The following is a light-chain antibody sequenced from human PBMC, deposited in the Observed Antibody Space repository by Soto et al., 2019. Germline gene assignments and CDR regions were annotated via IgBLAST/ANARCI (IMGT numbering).Light chain of an antibody. V-gene: IGKV1-5*03. CDR1: QSLNSW. Sequence: DIRMTQYPSTLSASVGDRVSITCRASQSLNSWLAWYQQKPGKAPKLLLYKTSTLESGVPSRFSGSGSGTEFTLTISNLQPDDFATYYCQQYNTCSFGQWTKLEIK. CDR3: QQYNTCS. CDR2: KTS. J-gene: IGKJ2*01.